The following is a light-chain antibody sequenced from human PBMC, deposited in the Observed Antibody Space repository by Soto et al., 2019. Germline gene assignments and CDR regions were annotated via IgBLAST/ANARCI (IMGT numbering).Light chain of an antibody. CDR2: GVS. V-gene: IGKV3-20*01. CDR1: QALQRSF. J-gene: IGKJ1*01. CDR3: QQFRNWPWT. Sequence: IVLTQSPGTLSLSPGERATLSCRASQALQRSFLAWYQHKPGQSPRLLISGVSSRAAGVPDRFSGSGSGTEFTLTISSLQSEDFAVYYCQQFRNWPWTFGQGTKVEVK.